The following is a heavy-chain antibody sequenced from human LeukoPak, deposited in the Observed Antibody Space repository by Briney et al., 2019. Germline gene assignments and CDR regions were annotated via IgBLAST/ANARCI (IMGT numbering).Heavy chain of an antibody. D-gene: IGHD3-3*01. J-gene: IGHJ3*02. Sequence: PSETLSLTCTVSGGSISSSSYYWGWIRQPPGKGLEWIGSIYYSGSTYYNPSLKSRVTISVDTSKNQFSLKLSSVTAADTAVYYCAGRGGIFGVVIMPAFDIWGQGTMVTVSS. V-gene: IGHV4-39*01. CDR2: IYYSGST. CDR3: AGRGGIFGVVIMPAFDI. CDR1: GGSISSSSYY.